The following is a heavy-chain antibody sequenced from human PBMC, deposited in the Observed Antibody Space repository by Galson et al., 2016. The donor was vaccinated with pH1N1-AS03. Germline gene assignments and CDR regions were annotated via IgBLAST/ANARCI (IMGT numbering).Heavy chain of an antibody. CDR1: GYTFSHHW. CDR2: IYPADSST. Sequence: QSGAEVTKPGESLKISCKVSGYTFSHHWIGWVRQMPGKGLEWMGIIYPADSSTTYSPSFQGQVTISADQSISTAYLQWSSLRASDTAMYFCARQQDGRGSGLEWLFWYGMDVWGQGTTVIVSS. J-gene: IGHJ6*02. D-gene: IGHD3-3*01. CDR3: ARQQDGRGSGLEWLFWYGMDV. V-gene: IGHV5-51*01.